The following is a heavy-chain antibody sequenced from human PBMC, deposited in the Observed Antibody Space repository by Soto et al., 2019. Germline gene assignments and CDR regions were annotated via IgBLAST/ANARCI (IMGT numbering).Heavy chain of an antibody. CDR3: ASGGYYDILTGYLARPFDY. Sequence: QLQLQESGPGLVKPSETLSLTCTVSGGSISSSSYYWGWIRQPPGKGLEWIGSIYYSGSTYYNPSLTSRVTISVDTSKNQFSLKLSSVTAADTAVYYCASGGYYDILTGYLARPFDYWGQGTLVTVSS. CDR2: IYYSGST. J-gene: IGHJ4*02. D-gene: IGHD3-9*01. V-gene: IGHV4-39*01. CDR1: GGSISSSSYY.